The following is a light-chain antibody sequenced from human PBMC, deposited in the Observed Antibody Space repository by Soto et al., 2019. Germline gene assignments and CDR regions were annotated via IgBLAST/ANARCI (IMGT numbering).Light chain of an antibody. J-gene: IGKJ4*01. V-gene: IGKV1-12*01. CDR3: QQANSFPLI. Sequence: DLQMTQSPSSVSASVGDRVTITCRASQGISSWLAWYQQKPGKAPKLLISAASNLQSGVPSRFSGSGSGTDFTHTISSLHPEDSATCCCQQANSFPLIFGGATKVEIK. CDR2: AAS. CDR1: QGISSW.